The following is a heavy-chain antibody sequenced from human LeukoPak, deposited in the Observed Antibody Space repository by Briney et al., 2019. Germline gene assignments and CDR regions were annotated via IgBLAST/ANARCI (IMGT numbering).Heavy chain of an antibody. Sequence: GASVKVSCKASGYTFTGYYMHWVRQAPGQGLEWMGWINPNSGGTNYAQKFQGRVTMTRDTSISTAYVELSRLRSDDTAVYYCARDSYYDSREVFDYWGQGTLVTVSS. V-gene: IGHV1-2*02. J-gene: IGHJ4*02. CDR3: ARDSYYDSREVFDY. CDR2: INPNSGGT. CDR1: GYTFTGYY. D-gene: IGHD3-22*01.